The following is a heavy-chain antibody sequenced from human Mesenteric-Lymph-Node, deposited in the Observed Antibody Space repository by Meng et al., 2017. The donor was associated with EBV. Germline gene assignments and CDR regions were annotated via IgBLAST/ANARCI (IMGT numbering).Heavy chain of an antibody. CDR1: GDSISSTDYY. Sequence: QVQPQGSGPGLVKPSQTLSLPCTVSGDSISSTDYYWSWVRQPPGKGLEWIGYIYYSGSRYYNPSLKSRVTISVDTSKNQFSLKLSSVTAADTAVYYCARVTGKIYYDGSGYPEAFDYWGQGTLVTVSS. CDR3: ARVTGKIYYDGSGYPEAFDY. D-gene: IGHD3-22*01. CDR2: IYYSGSR. V-gene: IGHV4-30-4*01. J-gene: IGHJ4*02.